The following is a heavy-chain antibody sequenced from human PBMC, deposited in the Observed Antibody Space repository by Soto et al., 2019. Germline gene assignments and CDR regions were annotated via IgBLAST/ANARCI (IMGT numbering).Heavy chain of an antibody. CDR3: ARQKLLWFGDIKGPFDY. D-gene: IGHD3-10*01. CDR1: GGSISSGGYS. J-gene: IGHJ4*02. V-gene: IGHV4-30-2*01. CDR2: MYHSGST. Sequence: SETLSLTCAVSGGSISSGGYSWSWIRQPPGKGLEWIGYMYHSGSTYYNPSLKSRVTISIDRSKNQFSLKLSSVTAADTAVYYCARQKLLWFGDIKGPFDYWGQGTLVTVSS.